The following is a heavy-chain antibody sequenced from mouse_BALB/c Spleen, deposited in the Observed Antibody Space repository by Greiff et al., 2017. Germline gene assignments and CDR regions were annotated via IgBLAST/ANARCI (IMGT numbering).Heavy chain of an antibody. CDR1: GFTFSSYT. Sequence: EVHLVESGGGLVQPGGSRKLSCAASGFTFSSYTMSWVRQTPEKRLEWVATISSGGSYTYYPDSVKGRFTISRDNAKNTLYLQMSSLKSEDTAMYYCTRDDGKAYFDYWGQGTTLTVSS. J-gene: IGHJ2*01. CDR2: ISSGGSYT. CDR3: TRDDGKAYFDY. V-gene: IGHV5-6-4*01. D-gene: IGHD2-1*01.